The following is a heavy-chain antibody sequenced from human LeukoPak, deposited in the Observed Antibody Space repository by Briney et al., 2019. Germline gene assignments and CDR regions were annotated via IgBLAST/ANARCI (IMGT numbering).Heavy chain of an antibody. D-gene: IGHD6-19*01. CDR1: GFTFSSYA. CDR3: VKWRAVAGYAH. J-gene: IGHJ4*02. CDR2: ISSNGGST. Sequence: GGSLRLSCSASGFTFSSYAMHWVRQAPGKGLEYVSAISSNGGSTYYADSVKGRFTISRDNSKNTLYLQMSSLRAEDTAVYHCVKWRAVAGYAHWGQGTLVTVSS. V-gene: IGHV3-64D*06.